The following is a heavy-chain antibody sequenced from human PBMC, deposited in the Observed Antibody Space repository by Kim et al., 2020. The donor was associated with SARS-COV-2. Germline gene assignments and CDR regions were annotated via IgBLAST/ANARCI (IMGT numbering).Heavy chain of an antibody. CDR2: SDGK. V-gene: IGHV1-2*02. CDR3: ATGATFDY. J-gene: IGHJ4*02. D-gene: IGHD1-26*01. Sequence: SDGKNDAQEFQGRVTMTRDTSISTAYMELSRLRSDATAVYYCATGATFDYWGQGTLVTVSS.